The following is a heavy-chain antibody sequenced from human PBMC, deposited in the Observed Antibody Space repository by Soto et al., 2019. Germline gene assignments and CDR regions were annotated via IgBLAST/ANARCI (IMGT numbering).Heavy chain of an antibody. Sequence: SETLSLTCTVSGGSISSYYWSWIRQPPGKGLEWIGYIYYSGSTNYNPSLKSRVTISVDTSKNQFSLKLSSVTAAGTAVYYCARVRQYSSSWYGNYYYGMDVWGQGTTVTVSS. V-gene: IGHV4-59*01. CDR1: GGSISSYY. CDR2: IYYSGST. CDR3: ARVRQYSSSWYGNYYYGMDV. D-gene: IGHD6-13*01. J-gene: IGHJ6*02.